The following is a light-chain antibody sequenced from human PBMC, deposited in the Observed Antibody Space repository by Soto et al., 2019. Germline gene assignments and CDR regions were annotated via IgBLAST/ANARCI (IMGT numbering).Light chain of an antibody. V-gene: IGKV3-15*01. CDR1: QSVRSN. CDR3: QQYYTWPRGT. Sequence: EIVLTQSPATLSVSPGERATLSCRASQSVRSNLAWYQQKPGQGPRLLIFGASTRATDIPARFSGSGSGTEFTLTISSLQSEDFGVYYCQQYYTWPRGTFGQGTKVEI. J-gene: IGKJ1*01. CDR2: GAS.